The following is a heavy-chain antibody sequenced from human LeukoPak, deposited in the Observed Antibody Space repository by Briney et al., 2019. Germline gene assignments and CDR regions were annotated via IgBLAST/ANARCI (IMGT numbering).Heavy chain of an antibody. CDR1: GFTVSSNY. Sequence: GGTLRLSCAASGFTVSSNYMSWVRQAPGKGLEWVSVIYSGGSTYHADSVKGRFTISRDNSKNTLYLQMNSLRAEDTAVYYCAREARGAEALDYWGQGTLVTVSS. CDR3: AREARGAEALDY. J-gene: IGHJ4*02. V-gene: IGHV3-66*01. D-gene: IGHD3-10*01. CDR2: IYSGGST.